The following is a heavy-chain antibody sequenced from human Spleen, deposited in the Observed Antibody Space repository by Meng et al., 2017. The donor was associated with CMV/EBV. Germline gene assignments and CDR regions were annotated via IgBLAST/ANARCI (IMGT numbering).Heavy chain of an antibody. V-gene: IGHV1-18*01. D-gene: IGHD6-13*01. Sequence: ASVKVSCKASGYTFTSYGISWVRQAPEQGLEWMGWISAYNGNTNYAQKLQGRVTMTTDTSTSTAYMELRSLRSDDTAVYYCARVGSSSWYSPNWFDPWGQGTLVTVSS. CDR2: ISAYNGNT. CDR3: ARVGSSSWYSPNWFDP. J-gene: IGHJ5*02. CDR1: GYTFTSYG.